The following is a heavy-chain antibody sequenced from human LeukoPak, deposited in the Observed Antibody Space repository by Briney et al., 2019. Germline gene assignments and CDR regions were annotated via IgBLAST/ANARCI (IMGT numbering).Heavy chain of an antibody. V-gene: IGHV1-69*02. Sequence: PAASVKVSCKASGGTFSSYTISWVRQAPGQGLEWMGRIIPILGIANYAQKFQGRVTITADKSTSTAYMEPSSLRSEDTAVYYCARSSVPAALLFDYWGQGTLVTVSS. J-gene: IGHJ4*02. CDR2: IIPILGIA. CDR3: ARSSVPAALLFDY. D-gene: IGHD2-2*01. CDR1: GGTFSSYT.